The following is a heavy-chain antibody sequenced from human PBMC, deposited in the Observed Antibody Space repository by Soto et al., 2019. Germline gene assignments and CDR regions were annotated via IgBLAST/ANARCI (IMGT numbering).Heavy chain of an antibody. V-gene: IGHV2-5*01. J-gene: IGHJ4*02. CDR1: GFSLSTSGVG. D-gene: IGHD3-22*01. Sequence: SGPTLVNPPQTLTLTCTFSGFSLSTSGVGVGWIRQPPGKALEWLALIYWNDDKRYSPSLKSRLTITKDTSKNQVVLTMTNMDPVDTATYYCAHRPKTYYYDSSGYYSYYFDYWGQGTLVTVSS. CDR3: AHRPKTYYYDSSGYYSYYFDY. CDR2: IYWNDDK.